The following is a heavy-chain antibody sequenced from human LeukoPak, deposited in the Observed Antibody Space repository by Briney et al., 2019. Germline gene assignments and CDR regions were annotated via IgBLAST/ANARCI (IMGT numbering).Heavy chain of an antibody. CDR1: GYTFTDYY. CDR3: IREFHGGHFDH. V-gene: IGHV1-46*01. D-gene: IGHD3-16*01. J-gene: IGHJ4*02. CDR2: IYPSGGTT. Sequence: ASVKVSCKTSGYTFTDYYIHWVRQAPGQGLEWIGIIYPSGGTTDTSRTFQGRVTVTRDTSTSTVYMELRTLRSEDTAIYYCIREFHGGHFDHWGQGTLVTVSS.